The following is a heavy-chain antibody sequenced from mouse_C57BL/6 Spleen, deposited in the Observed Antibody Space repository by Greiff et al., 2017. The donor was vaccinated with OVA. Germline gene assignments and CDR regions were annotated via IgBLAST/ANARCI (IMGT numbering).Heavy chain of an antibody. V-gene: IGHV14-4*01. J-gene: IGHJ1*03. D-gene: IGHD2-5*01. CDR2: IDPENGDT. CDR3: TTSNKGYFDV. Sequence: EVQLQQSGAELVRPGASVKLSCTASGFNIKDDYMHWVKQRPEQGLEWIGWIDPENGDTEYASKFQGKATITADTSSNTAYLQLSSLTSEDTAVCYCTTSNKGYFDVWGTGTTVTVSS. CDR1: GFNIKDDY.